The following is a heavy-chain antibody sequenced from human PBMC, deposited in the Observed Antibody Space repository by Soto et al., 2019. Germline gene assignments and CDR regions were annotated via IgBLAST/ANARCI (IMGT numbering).Heavy chain of an antibody. CDR2: IYYSGST. J-gene: IGHJ4*02. CDR1: GGSISSGGYY. D-gene: IGHD3-22*01. CDR3: AGSVYYDTSGYYYRVDY. V-gene: IGHV4-31*03. Sequence: QVQLQESGPGLVKPSQTLSLTCTVSGGSISSGGYYWSWIRQHPGKGLEWIGYIYYSGSTYYNPSLKSRVTISEDTSKNQFSLKLSSVTAADTAVYYCAGSVYYDTSGYYYRVDYWGQGTLVTVSS.